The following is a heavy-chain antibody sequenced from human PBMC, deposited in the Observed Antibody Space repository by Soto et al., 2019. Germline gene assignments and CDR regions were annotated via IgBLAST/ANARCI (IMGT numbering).Heavy chain of an antibody. Sequence: SVKVSCKASGGTFSSYAISWVRQAPGQGLEWMGGIMPIFGTANYAQKFQGRVTITADESTSTAYMELSSLRSEDTAVYYCARGPPNDDDYGMDVWGQGTTVTVS. V-gene: IGHV1-69*13. CDR2: IMPIFGTA. J-gene: IGHJ6*02. D-gene: IGHD1-1*01. CDR1: GGTFSSYA. CDR3: ARGPPNDDDYGMDV.